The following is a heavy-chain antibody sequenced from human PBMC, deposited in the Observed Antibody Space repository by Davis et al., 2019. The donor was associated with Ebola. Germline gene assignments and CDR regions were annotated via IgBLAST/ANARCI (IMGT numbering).Heavy chain of an antibody. D-gene: IGHD3-10*01. V-gene: IGHV3-23*01. CDR2: LNRYGSST. J-gene: IGHJ4*02. Sequence: GESLKIPCAASGFTFTSYAMSWVRQAPGKGLEWVSGLNRYGSSTFYADSMKGRFTISRDNSKSTLYLQMNSLRAEDTAVYYCARRGEASPASGKYYFDYWGQGTLVTVSS. CDR1: GFTFTSYA. CDR3: ARRGEASPASGKYYFDY.